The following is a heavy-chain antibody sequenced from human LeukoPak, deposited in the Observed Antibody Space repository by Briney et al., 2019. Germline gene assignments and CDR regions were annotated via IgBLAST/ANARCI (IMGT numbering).Heavy chain of an antibody. CDR3: AAGYGDYVSNSLDY. CDR1: GYSFTSYW. V-gene: IGHV5-51*01. J-gene: IGHJ4*02. Sequence: GVSLKISCKGSGYSFTSYWIGWVRPMPGKGLGWMGIIYPGDSDTRYSPSFQGQVTISADKSISTAYLQWSSLRASDTAMYYCAAGYGDYVSNSLDYWGQGTLVTVSS. CDR2: IYPGDSDT. D-gene: IGHD4-17*01.